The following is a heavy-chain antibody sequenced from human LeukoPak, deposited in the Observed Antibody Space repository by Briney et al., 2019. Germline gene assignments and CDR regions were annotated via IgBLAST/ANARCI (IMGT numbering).Heavy chain of an antibody. D-gene: IGHD3-16*01. CDR1: GFALRSTW. V-gene: IGHV3-7*03. CDR3: ARGGGLDV. J-gene: IGHJ6*02. Sequence: GGSLRLSCAASGFALRSTWMNWARQAPGKGLEWVASINHNGNVNYYVDSVKGRFTISRDNAKNSLYLQMSNLRAEDTAVYFCARGGGLDVWGQGATVTVSS. CDR2: INHNGNVN.